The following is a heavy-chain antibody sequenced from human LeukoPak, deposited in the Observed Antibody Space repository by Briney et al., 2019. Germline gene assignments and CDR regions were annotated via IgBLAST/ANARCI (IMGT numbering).Heavy chain of an antibody. J-gene: IGHJ6*02. V-gene: IGHV3-73*01. D-gene: IGHD2-2*01. Sequence: PGGSLRLSCAASGFTFSGSAMHWVRQASGKGLEWVGRIRSKANSYATAYAASVKGRFTISRDDSKNTAYLQMNSLKTEDTAVYYCTRHSDIVVVPAAMDCTNGVCHPYYYYGMDVWGQGTTVTVSS. CDR1: GFTFSGSA. CDR3: TRHSDIVVVPAAMDCTNGVCHPYYYYGMDV. CDR2: IRSKANSYAT.